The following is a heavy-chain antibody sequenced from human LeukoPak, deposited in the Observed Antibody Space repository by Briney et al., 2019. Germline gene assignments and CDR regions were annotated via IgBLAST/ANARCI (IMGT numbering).Heavy chain of an antibody. D-gene: IGHD6-19*01. J-gene: IGHJ4*02. Sequence: PGGSLRLSCAASGFTFSSYWMSWFRQAPGKGLEWVANIKQDGSEKYYVDSVKGRFTISRDNAKNSLYLQMNSLRAEDTAVYYCAKLRPGIAVAGRGFFDYWGQGTLVTVSS. V-gene: IGHV3-7*01. CDR1: GFTFSSYW. CDR3: AKLRPGIAVAGRGFFDY. CDR2: IKQDGSEK.